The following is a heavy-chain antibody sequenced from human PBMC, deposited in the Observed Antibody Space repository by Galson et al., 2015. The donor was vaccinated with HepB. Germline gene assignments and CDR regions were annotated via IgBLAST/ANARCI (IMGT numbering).Heavy chain of an antibody. D-gene: IGHD6-19*01. CDR2: IRYDGSNK. CDR3: ARDGQVAGMPNYYYYYGMDV. CDR1: GFTFSSYG. Sequence: SLRLSCAASGFTFSSYGMHWVRQAPGKGLEWVAFIRYDGSNKYYADSVKGRFTISRDNSKNTLYLQMNSLRAEDTAVYYCARDGQVAGMPNYYYYYGMDVWGQGTTVTVSS. V-gene: IGHV3-30*02. J-gene: IGHJ6*02.